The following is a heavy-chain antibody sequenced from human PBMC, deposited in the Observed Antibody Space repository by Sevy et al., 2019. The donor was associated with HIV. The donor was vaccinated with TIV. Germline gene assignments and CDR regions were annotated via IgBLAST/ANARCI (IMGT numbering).Heavy chain of an antibody. CDR3: ARVDLPPGIAAAGSYYGMDV. V-gene: IGHV5-51*01. CDR2: IYPGDSDT. J-gene: IGHJ6*02. CDR1: GYKFTRYW. Sequence: GESLKISCKGFGYKFTRYWIGWVRQMPGKGLEWMGIIYPGDSDTRYSRSFQGQVTISADKSISTAYLQWSSLKASDTAMYYCARVDLPPGIAAAGSYYGMDVWGQGTTVTVSS. D-gene: IGHD6-13*01.